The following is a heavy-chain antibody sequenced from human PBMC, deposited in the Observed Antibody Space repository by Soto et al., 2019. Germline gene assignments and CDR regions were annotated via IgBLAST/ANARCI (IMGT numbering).Heavy chain of an antibody. D-gene: IGHD6-19*01. J-gene: IGHJ4*02. CDR2: INIDGSTT. Sequence: QPGGSLRLSFAASGFTFSNYWLHWVRQAPGKGLVWVSLINIDGSTTTYADSVKGRFTISRDNAKNTLYLQMNSLRAEDTAVYYCARDRTSGWYRDFDYWGQGILVTVSS. CDR1: GFTFSNYW. V-gene: IGHV3-74*01. CDR3: ARDRTSGWYRDFDY.